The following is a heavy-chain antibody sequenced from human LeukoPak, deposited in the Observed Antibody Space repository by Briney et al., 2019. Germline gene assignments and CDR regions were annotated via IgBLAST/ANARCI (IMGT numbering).Heavy chain of an antibody. D-gene: IGHD6-6*01. CDR2: INHSGST. J-gene: IGHJ4*02. V-gene: IGHV4-34*01. CDR1: GGSFSGYY. Sequence: ETLSLTCAVYGGSFSGYYWSWIRQLPGKGLEWIGEINHSGSTNYNPSLKSRVTISVDTSKNQFSLKLSSVTAADTAVYYCARQRNSSSTKYFDYWGQGTLVTVSS. CDR3: ARQRNSSSTKYFDY.